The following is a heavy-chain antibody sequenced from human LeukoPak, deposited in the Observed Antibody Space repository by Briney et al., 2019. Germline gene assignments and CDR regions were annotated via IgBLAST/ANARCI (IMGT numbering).Heavy chain of an antibody. CDR3: AKDLSGLLWFGGFDY. D-gene: IGHD3-10*01. J-gene: IGHJ4*02. CDR2: ISGSGGST. Sequence: PGGSLRLSCAASGFTFSSYAMSWVRQAPGRGLEWVSTISGSGGSTYYADSVKGRFTISRDNSKSTLYLQMNSLRAEDTAVYYCAKDLSGLLWFGGFDYWGQGTLVTVSS. CDR1: GFTFSSYA. V-gene: IGHV3-23*01.